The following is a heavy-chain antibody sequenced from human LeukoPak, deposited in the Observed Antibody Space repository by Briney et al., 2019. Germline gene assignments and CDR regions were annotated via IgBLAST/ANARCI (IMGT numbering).Heavy chain of an antibody. V-gene: IGHV5-51*01. CDR3: ARREYCSGGSCNTWFDP. Sequence: GESLDISCKGSGYTINNNWFGWVRLLPGKGMGRVGIIYPAVSDIRYSPSFQGQVTISADKSISTAYLLWSSLKAADTAMYYSARREYCSGGSCNTWFDPWGQGSLVTVSS. CDR2: IYPAVSDI. J-gene: IGHJ5*02. CDR1: GYTINNNW. D-gene: IGHD2-15*01.